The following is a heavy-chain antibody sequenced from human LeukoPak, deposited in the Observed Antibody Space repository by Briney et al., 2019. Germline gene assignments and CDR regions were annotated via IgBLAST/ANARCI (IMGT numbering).Heavy chain of an antibody. Sequence: GGSLRLSCAASGFTVSSNYMSWVRQAPGKGLEWVSVIYSGGSTYYADSVKGRFTISRDNSKNTLYLQMNSLRAEDTAVYYCARDLRSRIAARGALGNGMDVWGQGTTVTVSS. D-gene: IGHD6-6*01. V-gene: IGHV3-66*01. CDR3: ARDLRSRIAARGALGNGMDV. J-gene: IGHJ6*02. CDR2: IYSGGST. CDR1: GFTVSSNY.